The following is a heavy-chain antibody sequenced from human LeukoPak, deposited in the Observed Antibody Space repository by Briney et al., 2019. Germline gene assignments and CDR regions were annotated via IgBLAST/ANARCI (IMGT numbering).Heavy chain of an antibody. CDR3: AKDALSRITMVRGVIIRGYYFDY. D-gene: IGHD3-10*01. CDR2: IRYDGSNK. J-gene: IGHJ4*01. CDR1: GFTFSSFA. Sequence: GGSLRLSCAASGFTFSSFAMSWVRQAPGKGLEWVAFIRYDGSNKYYADSVKGRFTISRDNSKNTLYLQMNSLRAEDTAVYYCAKDALSRITMVRGVIIRGYYFDYWGQEPWSPSPQ. V-gene: IGHV3-30*02.